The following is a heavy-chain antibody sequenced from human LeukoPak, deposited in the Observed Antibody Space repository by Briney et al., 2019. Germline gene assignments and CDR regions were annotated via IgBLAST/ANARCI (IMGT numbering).Heavy chain of an antibody. CDR2: IKQDGSDK. CDR1: GFTFTSYW. V-gene: IGHV3-7*01. Sequence: PGGSLRLSCAASGFTFTSYWMTWVRQAPGKGLEWVANIKQDGSDKYYVDSVKGRFSISRDNAKNSLCLQMNSLSAEDTAVYYCARCPYDSNNYYSVPSHLDYWGQETLVTVSS. J-gene: IGHJ4*02. D-gene: IGHD3-22*01. CDR3: ARCPYDSNNYYSVPSHLDY.